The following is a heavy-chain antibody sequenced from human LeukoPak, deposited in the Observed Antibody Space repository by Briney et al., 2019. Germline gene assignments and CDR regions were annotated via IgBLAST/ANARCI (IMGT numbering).Heavy chain of an antibody. CDR1: GGSISSYY. J-gene: IGHJ4*02. Sequence: SETLSLTCTVSGGSISSYYWSWIRQPAGKGLEWIGRIYTSGSTNYNPSLKSRVTMSVDTSKNQFSLKLSSVTAADTAVYYCARSLPRVVRYFDWLSETPRYFDYWGQGTLVTVSS. CDR2: IYTSGST. CDR3: ARSLPRVVRYFDWLSETPRYFDY. V-gene: IGHV4-4*07. D-gene: IGHD3-9*01.